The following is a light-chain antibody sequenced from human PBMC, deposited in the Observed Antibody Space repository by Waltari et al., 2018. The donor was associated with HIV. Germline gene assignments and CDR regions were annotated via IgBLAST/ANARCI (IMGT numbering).Light chain of an antibody. CDR2: VAS. J-gene: IGKJ3*01. CDR1: QRISNY. V-gene: IGKV1-39*01. Sequence: DIQMTQSPSSLSASVGDRVTITCRATQRISNYLKWYQQRPGKAPKLLISVASSLQSGVPSRFSGSGSGTDFTLTISSLQPEDFATYYCQQSHSTPLTFGPGTRVDIK. CDR3: QQSHSTPLT.